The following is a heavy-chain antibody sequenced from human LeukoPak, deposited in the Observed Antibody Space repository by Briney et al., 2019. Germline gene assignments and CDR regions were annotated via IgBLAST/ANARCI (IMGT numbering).Heavy chain of an antibody. J-gene: IGHJ4*02. CDR1: GFTFSSYA. CDR2: ISGSGGST. V-gene: IGHV3-23*01. CDR3: AKTRGISISGVVPLCDY. D-gene: IGHD3-3*01. Sequence: PGGSLRLSCAASGFTFSSYAMSWVRQAPGKWLEWVSAISGSGGSTYYADSVKGRFTISRDNSKNTLYLQMNSLRAEGTAVYYCAKTRGISISGVVPLCDYWGQGALVTVSS.